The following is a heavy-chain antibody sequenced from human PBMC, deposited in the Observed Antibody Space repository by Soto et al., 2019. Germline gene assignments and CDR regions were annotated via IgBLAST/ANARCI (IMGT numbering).Heavy chain of an antibody. J-gene: IGHJ5*02. CDR2: IYYSGTT. D-gene: IGHD3-22*01. CDR3: ARATPDYNDESLYTWFDP. Sequence: SETLSLTCTVSGGSISSYYWSWIRQPPGKGLEWIGYIYYSGTTFYNPSLKSRVTISVDTSKNQFSLNLTSVTAADTAVYYCARATPDYNDESLYTWFDPWGQGTLVTVSS. V-gene: IGHV4-59*06. CDR1: GGSISSYY.